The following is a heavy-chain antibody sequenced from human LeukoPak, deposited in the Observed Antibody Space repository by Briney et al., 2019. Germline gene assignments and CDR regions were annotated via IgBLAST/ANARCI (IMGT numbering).Heavy chain of an antibody. J-gene: IGHJ4*02. CDR1: GGSVIXXXX. CDR2: VHLDGRT. D-gene: IGHD3-3*01. Sequence: PSGTLSLTCGVSGGSVIXXXXXXXVXXXXXXXXXXIGEVHLDGRTNYXPSXXXXXTMXXDVSENQVSLKLTSVTAADTAVYYCAREGGFYRPLDYSGQGTLVTVSS. V-gene: IGHV4-4*02. CDR3: AREGGFYRPLDY.